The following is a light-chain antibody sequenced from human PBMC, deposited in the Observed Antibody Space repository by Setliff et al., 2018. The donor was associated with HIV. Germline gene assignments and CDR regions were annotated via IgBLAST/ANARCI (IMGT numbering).Light chain of an antibody. CDR3: SSYASTNTLP. CDR1: GSDVGGYSY. Sequence: QSALTQPASVSGSPGQSITISCTGTGSDVGGYSYVSWYQQHPGKAPKLIIYEVTNRPSGISNRFSGSKSGNTASLTISGLQAEDEADYYCSSYASTNTLPFGTGTRSPS. CDR2: EVT. J-gene: IGLJ1*01. V-gene: IGLV2-14*01.